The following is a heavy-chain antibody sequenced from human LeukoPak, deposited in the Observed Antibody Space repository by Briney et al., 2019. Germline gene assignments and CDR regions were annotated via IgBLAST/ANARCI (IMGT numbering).Heavy chain of an antibody. D-gene: IGHD1-26*01. V-gene: IGHV3-48*03. CDR3: ARVTGSIDF. CDR1: GFTFSSYE. J-gene: IGHJ4*02. CDR2: ISSSGGTI. Sequence: GGSLRLSCAASGFTFSSYEMNWVRQAPGKGLEWVSYISSSGGTIYYADSVKGRFTISRDNPKNSLYLQMNSLRAEDTAVYYCARVTGSIDFWGQGTLVTVSS.